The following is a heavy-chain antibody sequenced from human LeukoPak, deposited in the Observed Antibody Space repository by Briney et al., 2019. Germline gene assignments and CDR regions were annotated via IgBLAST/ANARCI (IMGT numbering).Heavy chain of an antibody. CDR3: ARGVVPRRDAFDI. CDR1: GFTFSDYY. CDR2: ISSSGSTI. J-gene: IGHJ3*02. Sequence: GESLRLSCAASGFTFSDYYMSWIRQAPGKGLEGVSYISSSGSTIYYADSVKGRFTISRDNAKNSLYLQMNSLRAEDTAVYYCARGVVPRRDAFDIWGQGTMVTVSS. D-gene: IGHD2-8*01. V-gene: IGHV3-11*01.